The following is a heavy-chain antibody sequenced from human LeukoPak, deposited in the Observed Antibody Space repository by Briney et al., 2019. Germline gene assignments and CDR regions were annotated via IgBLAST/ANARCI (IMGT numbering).Heavy chain of an antibody. CDR1: GFTFSSYS. Sequence: PGGSLRLSCAASGFTFSSYSMNWVRQAPGKGLEWVSYISSSSSTIYYADSVKGRFTISRDSAKNSLYLQMNSLRDEDTAVYYCARGGYYDSSGYYGYYYYYYGMDVWGQGTTVTVSS. CDR2: ISSSSSTI. CDR3: ARGGYYDSSGYYGYYYYYYGMDV. J-gene: IGHJ6*02. V-gene: IGHV3-48*02. D-gene: IGHD3-22*01.